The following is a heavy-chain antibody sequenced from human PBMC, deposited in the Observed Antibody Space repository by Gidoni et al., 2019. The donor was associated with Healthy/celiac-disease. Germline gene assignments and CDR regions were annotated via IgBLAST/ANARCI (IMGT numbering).Heavy chain of an antibody. V-gene: IGHV4-30-2*01. D-gene: IGHD5-12*01. CDR1: GGSISSGGYS. Sequence: QLQLQESGSGLVKPSQTLSLTCAVSGGSISSGGYSWSWIRQPPGKGLEWIGYTYHSGSTYYNPSLKSRVTISVDRSKNQFSLKLSSVTAADTAVYYCARDGSGYNYFDYWGQGTLVTVSS. CDR2: TYHSGST. CDR3: ARDGSGYNYFDY. J-gene: IGHJ4*02.